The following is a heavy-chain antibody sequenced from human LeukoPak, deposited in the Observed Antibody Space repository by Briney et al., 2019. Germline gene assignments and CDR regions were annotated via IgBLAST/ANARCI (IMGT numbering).Heavy chain of an antibody. CDR1: GFTFSDYY. CDR2: IYYSGST. J-gene: IGHJ2*01. V-gene: IGHV4-30-4*08. D-gene: IGHD3-10*01. CDR3: ARRWFGELLPNWYFDL. Sequence: LRLSCAASGFTFSDYYMSWIRQAPGKGLEWIGYIYYSGSTYYNPSLKSRVTISVDTSKNQFSLKLSSVTAADTAVYYCARRWFGELLPNWYFDLWGRGTLVTVSS.